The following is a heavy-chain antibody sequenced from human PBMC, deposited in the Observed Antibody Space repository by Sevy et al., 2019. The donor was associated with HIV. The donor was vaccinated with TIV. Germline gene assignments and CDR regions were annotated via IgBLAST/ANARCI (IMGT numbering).Heavy chain of an antibody. CDR3: ARTGIGISGLTGAMDV. CDR2: ISSRGTTI. J-gene: IGHJ6*02. CDR1: GFSFTSYE. V-gene: IGHV3-48*03. Sequence: GESLKISCAASGFSFTSYEINWVRQAPGKGLEWVSYISSRGTTIYYAGSVKGRFTISRDNAKNSLFLQMNSLRADDTAVYYCARTGIGISGLTGAMDVWGQGTTVTVSS. D-gene: IGHD2-15*01.